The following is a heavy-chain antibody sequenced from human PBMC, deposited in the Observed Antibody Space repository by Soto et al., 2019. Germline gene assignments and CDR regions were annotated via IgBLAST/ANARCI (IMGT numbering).Heavy chain of an antibody. J-gene: IGHJ5*02. CDR1: GFSLSTSGEG. D-gene: IGHD2-2*01. CDR3: AHRRDATVRVPAAISAWFDP. CDR2: IFWDDDK. V-gene: IGHV2-5*02. Sequence: SGPTLVNPTQTLTLTCTFSGFSLSTSGEGVGWIRQPPGKALEWLALIFWDDDKRYNSSLRSRLTITKATSKNQVVLTLTNMDPVDTATYYCAHRRDATVRVPAAISAWFDPWGQGTQVTVSS.